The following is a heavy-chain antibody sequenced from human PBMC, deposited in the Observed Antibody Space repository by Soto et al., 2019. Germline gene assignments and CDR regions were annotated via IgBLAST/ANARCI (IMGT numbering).Heavy chain of an antibody. D-gene: IGHD3-10*01. Sequence: QITLKESCPTLVKPTQTLTLTCTFSGFSLSTSGVGVGWIRQPPGKALEWLALIYWDDDKRYSPSLKSRLTITKDTSKNQVVLTMTNMDPVDTATYYCAHSHSGSYYGPAYYYGMDVWGQGTTVTVSS. CDR3: AHSHSGSYYGPAYYYGMDV. CDR2: IYWDDDK. J-gene: IGHJ6*02. CDR1: GFSLSTSGVG. V-gene: IGHV2-5*02.